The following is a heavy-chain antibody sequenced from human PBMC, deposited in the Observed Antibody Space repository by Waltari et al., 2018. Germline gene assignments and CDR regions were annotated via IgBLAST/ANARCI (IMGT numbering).Heavy chain of an antibody. D-gene: IGHD6-19*01. Sequence: QVQLQESGPGLVKPSETLSLTCGVSGYSISSGYYWGGIRQPPGKGLEWIGNMYHSGSTYYNPSLKSRVTISVDTSKNQFSLKLSSVTAADTAVYYCARGGYNTGGDYWGQGTLVTVSS. CDR2: MYHSGST. J-gene: IGHJ4*02. CDR3: ARGGYNTGGDY. V-gene: IGHV4-38-2*01. CDR1: GYSISSGYY.